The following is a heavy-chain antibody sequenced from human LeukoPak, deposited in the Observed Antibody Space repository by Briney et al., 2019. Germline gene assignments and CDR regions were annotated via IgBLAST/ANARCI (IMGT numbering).Heavy chain of an antibody. Sequence: GGSLRLSCAASGFTFSSYQMHWVRQAPGKGLEWVSYISPSGPTIYYADSVKGGFTIYREKAKKSLYVQINSLRAEDTAVYYCAREGSYYFDCWGQGTLVTVSS. CDR1: GFTFSSYQ. V-gene: IGHV3-48*03. CDR3: AREGSYYFDC. CDR2: ISPSGPTI. J-gene: IGHJ4*02.